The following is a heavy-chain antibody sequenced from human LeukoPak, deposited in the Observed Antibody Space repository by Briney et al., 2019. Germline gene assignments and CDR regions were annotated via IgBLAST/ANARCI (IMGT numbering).Heavy chain of an antibody. CDR1: GGSISSYY. CDR3: ASPEAPVATDSSYLH. Sequence: SETLSLTCTVSGGSISSYYWSWIRQPPGKTLEWLGYIYYTGRTIHNPSLRSRVTLSIDTSKNQFSLKLTSVTAADTAMYYCASPEAPVATDSSYLHWGQGTLVTVS. J-gene: IGHJ1*01. D-gene: IGHD2-2*01. CDR2: IYYTGRT. V-gene: IGHV4-59*13.